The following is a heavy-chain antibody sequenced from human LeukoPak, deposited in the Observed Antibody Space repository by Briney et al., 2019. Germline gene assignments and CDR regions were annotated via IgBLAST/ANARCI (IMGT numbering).Heavy chain of an antibody. CDR3: VMTAGPPTDH. CDR1: GFTFSSYS. Sequence: SGGSLRLSCAASGFTFSSYSMNWVRQAPGKGLEWVSSISSSSSYIYYADSVRGRFTISRDTAKNSLYLQMNSLRVEDTAVYYCVMTAGPPTDHWGQGALVTVSS. CDR2: ISSSSSYI. J-gene: IGHJ4*01. V-gene: IGHV3-21*01.